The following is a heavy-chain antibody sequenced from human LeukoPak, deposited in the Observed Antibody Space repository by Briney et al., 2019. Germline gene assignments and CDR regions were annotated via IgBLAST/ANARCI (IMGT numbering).Heavy chain of an antibody. CDR2: IYYSGST. CDR1: GGSISGYY. Sequence: PSETLSLTCTVSGGSISGYYCSWIRQPPGKGLEWIGYIYYSGSTNYNPSLKSRVTISVDTSKNQFSLKLSSVTAADTAVYYCARARLAPEVLRYFDWLPTHYYYYGMDVWGQGTTVTVSS. J-gene: IGHJ6*02. CDR3: ARARLAPEVLRYFDWLPTHYYYYGMDV. V-gene: IGHV4-59*01. D-gene: IGHD3-9*01.